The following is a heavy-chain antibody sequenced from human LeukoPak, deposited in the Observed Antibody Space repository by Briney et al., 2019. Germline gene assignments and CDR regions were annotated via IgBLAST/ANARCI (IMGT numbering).Heavy chain of an antibody. J-gene: IGHJ4*02. CDR1: GGSISSYY. D-gene: IGHD4/OR15-4a*01. CDR3: ASILYGANGFDY. Sequence: SETLSLTCSVSGGSISSYYWSWIRQPPGKGLEWIAYIYNSGSTIHNPPLKSRVTISRDTSKNHFSLKLNSVTAADTAVYYCASILYGANGFDYWGQGALVTVSS. V-gene: IGHV4-59*01. CDR2: IYNSGST.